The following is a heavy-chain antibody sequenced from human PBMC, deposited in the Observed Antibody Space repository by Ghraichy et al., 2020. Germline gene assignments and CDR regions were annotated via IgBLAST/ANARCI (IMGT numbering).Heavy chain of an antibody. CDR1: GFTFSSYS. CDR3: VRDQWLAY. CDR2: IISNSGYI. V-gene: IGHV3-21*01. J-gene: IGHJ4*02. D-gene: IGHD6-19*01. Sequence: GGSLRLPCAASGFTFSSYSMNWVRQAPGKGLEWVSSIISNSGYIYYADSVKGRFTISRDNAKNSLYLQMNSLRAEDTAVYYCVRDQWLAYWGKGTLVTVSS.